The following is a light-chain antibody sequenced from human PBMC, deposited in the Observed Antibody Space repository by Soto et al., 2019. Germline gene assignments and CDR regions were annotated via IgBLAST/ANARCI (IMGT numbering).Light chain of an antibody. CDR1: QSISGL. CDR3: HQYHSFFNYT. CDR2: KAS. Sequence: DIQMTQSPSTLSASGGDRVTSTCRASQSISGLLAWYQQKPGKAPKLLIYKASTLDSGVPSRFSGSGSGTEFTLTISSLQPDDFATYYYHQYHSFFNYTFGKGTNLEIK. J-gene: IGKJ2*01. V-gene: IGKV1-5*03.